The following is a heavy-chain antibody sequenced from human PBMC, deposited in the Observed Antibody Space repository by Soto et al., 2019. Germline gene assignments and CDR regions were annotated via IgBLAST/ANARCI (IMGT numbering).Heavy chain of an antibody. Sequence: GESLKISCKGSGYSFTSYWIGWVRQMPGKGLEWMGIIYPGDSDTRYSPSFQGQVTISADKSISTAYLQWSSLKASDTTMYYCVRLHCSGGSCSPPLKYWGQGTLVTVSS. CDR1: GYSFTSYW. CDR3: VRLHCSGGSCSPPLKY. D-gene: IGHD2-15*01. J-gene: IGHJ4*02. V-gene: IGHV5-51*01. CDR2: IYPGDSDT.